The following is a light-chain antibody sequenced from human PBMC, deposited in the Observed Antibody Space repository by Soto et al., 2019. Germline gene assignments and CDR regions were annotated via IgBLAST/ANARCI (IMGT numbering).Light chain of an antibody. V-gene: IGKV1-5*03. CDR3: QHYNSYSEA. J-gene: IGKJ1*01. CDR1: QTISSW. Sequence: DIQITHSPSKLSGSGLDRVTITCRASQTISSWLAWYQQKPGKAPKLLIYKASTLKSGVPSRFSGSGSGTEFTLTISSLQPDDFATYYCQHYNSYSEAFGQGTKVDIK. CDR2: KAS.